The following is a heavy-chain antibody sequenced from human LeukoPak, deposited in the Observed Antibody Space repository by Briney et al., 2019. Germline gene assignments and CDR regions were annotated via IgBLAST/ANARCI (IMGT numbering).Heavy chain of an antibody. CDR1: GFTFSSYS. J-gene: IGHJ4*02. D-gene: IGHD6-19*01. Sequence: PGGSLRLSCAASGFTFSSYSMNWVRQAPGKGLEWVSSISSSSSYIYYADSVKGRFTISRDNAKNSLYLQMNRLRAEDTAVYYCGRDQAPSGWYYFDYWGQGTLVTVSS. V-gene: IGHV3-21*01. CDR3: GRDQAPSGWYYFDY. CDR2: ISSSSSYI.